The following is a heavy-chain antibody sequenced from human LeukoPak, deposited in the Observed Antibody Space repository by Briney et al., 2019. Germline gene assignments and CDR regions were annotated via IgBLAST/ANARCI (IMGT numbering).Heavy chain of an antibody. CDR2: INRNGGST. J-gene: IGHJ5*02. V-gene: IGHV3-20*04. CDR3: ARERTSLLWFGELFLLDP. D-gene: IGHD3-10*01. CDR1: GFTFDDYG. Sequence: RPGGSLRLSCAASGFTFDDYGMSWVRQAPGKGLEWVSGINRNGGSTGYADSVKGRFTISRDNAKNSLYLQMNSLRAEDTALYYCARERTSLLWFGELFLLDPWGQGTLVTVSS.